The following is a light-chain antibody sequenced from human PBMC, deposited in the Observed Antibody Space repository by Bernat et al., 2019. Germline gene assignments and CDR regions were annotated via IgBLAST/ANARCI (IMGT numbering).Light chain of an antibody. CDR3: QVWDSGTDHYV. CDR2: SQN. V-gene: IGLV3-21*04. J-gene: IGLJ1*01. CDR1: NIGTKG. Sequence: SYVLSQPASVSVAPRETARITCGGNNIGTKGVHWYQQRPGQAPVLVISSQNDRPAGIPERFAGSNSGDTATLTISSVEAGDEADYCCQVWDSGTDHYVFGSGTKVTVL.